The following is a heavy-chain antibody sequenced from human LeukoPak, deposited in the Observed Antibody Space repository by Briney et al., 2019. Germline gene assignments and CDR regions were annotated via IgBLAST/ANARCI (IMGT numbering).Heavy chain of an antibody. CDR1: GFTFSGYG. J-gene: IGHJ4*02. Sequence: GGTLRLSCAASGFTFSGYGMTWVRQAPGKGLEWASTISGSGGSTYYADSVKGRFTISRDNSKNTLYLQMNSLRAEDTAVYYCAKLIVVVPAAMYYFDYWGQGTLVTVSS. D-gene: IGHD2-2*01. CDR2: ISGSGGST. V-gene: IGHV3-23*01. CDR3: AKLIVVVPAAMYYFDY.